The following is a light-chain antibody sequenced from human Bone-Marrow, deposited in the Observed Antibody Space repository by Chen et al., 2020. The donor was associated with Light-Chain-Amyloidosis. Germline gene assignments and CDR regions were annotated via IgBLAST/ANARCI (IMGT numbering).Light chain of an antibody. CDR3: SSFTSSSSYV. CDR1: SGDVGTYNY. CDR2: AIR. Sequence: QSALTQPASVSGSPGQSITISCTGTSGDVGTYNYVSWYQQHPGKTPKVMIYAIRKRPSGVSNRSSGSKSGNTASLTISGLQAEDEADYYCSSFTSSSSYVFGPGTKVTVL. V-gene: IGLV2-14*01. J-gene: IGLJ1*01.